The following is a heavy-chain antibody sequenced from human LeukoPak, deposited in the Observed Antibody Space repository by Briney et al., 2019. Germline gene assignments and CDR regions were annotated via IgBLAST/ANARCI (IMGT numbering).Heavy chain of an antibody. CDR3: ARGHKWGVTMVRGVLYNWLDP. J-gene: IGHJ5*02. V-gene: IGHV4-34*01. CDR2: INHSGST. D-gene: IGHD3-10*01. Sequence: SETLSLTCAVYGGSFSGYYWSWIRQPPGKGLEWIGEINHSGSTNYNPSLKSRVTISVDTSKNQFSLKLSSVTAADTAVYYCARGHKWGVTMVRGVLYNWLDPWGQGTLVTVSS. CDR1: GGSFSGYY.